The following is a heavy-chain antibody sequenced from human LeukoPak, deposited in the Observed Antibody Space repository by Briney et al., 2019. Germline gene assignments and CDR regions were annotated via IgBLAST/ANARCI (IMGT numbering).Heavy chain of an antibody. Sequence: PGGTLRLSCTASGFTFSSYGMSWVRQAPGKGLEWVSAISGSGGSTYYADSVKGRFTISRDNSKNTLYLQMNSLRAEDTAVYYCAKDLYFDGYINWGQGTLVTVSS. CDR3: AKDLYFDGYIN. D-gene: IGHD5-24*01. V-gene: IGHV3-23*01. CDR2: ISGSGGST. CDR1: GFTFSSYG. J-gene: IGHJ4*02.